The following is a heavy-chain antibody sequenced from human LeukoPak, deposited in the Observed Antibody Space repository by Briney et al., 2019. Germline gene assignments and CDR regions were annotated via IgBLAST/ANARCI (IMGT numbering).Heavy chain of an antibody. Sequence: GGSLRLSCAASGFTFSTYAMTWVRQAPGKGLEWVSTVRGSGTDTYYADSVKGRFTISRDNSKSTLYLQMNSLRAEDTAIYYCAKTSRANSGYDSPFHYWGQGTLVTVSS. J-gene: IGHJ4*02. CDR1: GFTFSTYA. CDR3: AKTSRANSGYDSPFHY. CDR2: VRGSGTDT. D-gene: IGHD5-12*01. V-gene: IGHV3-23*01.